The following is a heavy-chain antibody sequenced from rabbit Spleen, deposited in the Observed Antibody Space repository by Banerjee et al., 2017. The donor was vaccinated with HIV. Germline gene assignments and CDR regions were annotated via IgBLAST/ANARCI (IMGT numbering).Heavy chain of an antibody. V-gene: IGHV1S43*01. CDR3: ARAIVPWLGLTRLDL. D-gene: IGHD4-1*01. CDR2: IYAAKGST. J-gene: IGHJ3*01. CDR1: GIDFTNYY. Sequence: QSLEESGGALVKPGASLTLTCKASGIDFTNYYITWVRQAPGKGLEWIGIIYAAKGSTDYASWVNGRFTISSDNAQSTVDLKMTSLTAADTATYFCARAIVPWLGLTRLDLWGQGTLVTVS.